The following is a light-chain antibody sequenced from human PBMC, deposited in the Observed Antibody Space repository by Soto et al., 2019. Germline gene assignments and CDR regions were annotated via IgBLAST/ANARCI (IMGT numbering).Light chain of an antibody. CDR1: QSVNSN. CDR2: VAS. J-gene: IGKJ4*01. Sequence: EIVMTQSPVTLSVSPGDRATLSCRASQSVNSNLAWYQHKPGQTPKLLLYVASTRATGIPARFSGSGSGTEFTLIISSLQSEDFAVYYCQKYNVWTLTFGGGTKVEFK. V-gene: IGKV3-15*01. CDR3: QKYNVWTLT.